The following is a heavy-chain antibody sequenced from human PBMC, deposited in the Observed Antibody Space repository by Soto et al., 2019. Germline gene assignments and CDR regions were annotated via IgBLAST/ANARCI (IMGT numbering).Heavy chain of an antibody. D-gene: IGHD5-12*01. Sequence: SEALCLTWTVSGGFISSGDYYWSLIRQPPGKGLEWIGYIYYSGSTYYSPSLKSRVTISVDTSKNQFSLKLSSVTAADTAVYYCARLNGYSVRTNCHGYYGMDVWGQGTTVT. J-gene: IGHJ6*02. V-gene: IGHV4-30-4*01. CDR1: GGFISSGDYY. CDR2: IYYSGST. CDR3: ARLNGYSVRTNCHGYYGMDV.